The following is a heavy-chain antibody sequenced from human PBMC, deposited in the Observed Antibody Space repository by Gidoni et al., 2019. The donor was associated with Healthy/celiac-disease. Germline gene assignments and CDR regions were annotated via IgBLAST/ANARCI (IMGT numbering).Heavy chain of an antibody. CDR2: ISYDGSNK. V-gene: IGHV3-30*01. J-gene: IGHJ3*02. D-gene: IGHD4-17*01. CDR3: ARQGRNYGDYVAFDI. Sequence: QVQLVESGGGVVQPGRSLRLSCAASGFTFSSYAMHWVRQAPGKGLEWVAVISYDGSNKYYADSVKGRFTISRDNSKNTLYLQMNSLRAEDTAVYYCARQGRNYGDYVAFDIWGQGTMVTVSS. CDR1: GFTFSSYA.